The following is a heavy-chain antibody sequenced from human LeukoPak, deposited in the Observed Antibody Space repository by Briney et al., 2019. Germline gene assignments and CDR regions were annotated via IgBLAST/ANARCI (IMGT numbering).Heavy chain of an antibody. CDR3: AKDGDFLTGYSNYYYMDV. J-gene: IGHJ6*03. CDR1: GFTFSSYG. D-gene: IGHD3-9*01. Sequence: PGGSLRLSCAASGFTFSSYGMHWVRQAPGKGLEWVAFIRYDGSNKYYADSVKGRFTISRDNSKNTLYLQMNSLRAEDTAVYYCAKDGDFLTGYSNYYYMDVWGKGTTVTISS. CDR2: IRYDGSNK. V-gene: IGHV3-30*02.